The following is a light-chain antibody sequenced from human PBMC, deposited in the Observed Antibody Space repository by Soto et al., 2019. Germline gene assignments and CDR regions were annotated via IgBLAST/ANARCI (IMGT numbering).Light chain of an antibody. CDR2: ENN. CDR1: SSNTENNY. CDR3: ATWHSSLSIGV. J-gene: IGLJ1*01. Sequence: HSVLTQPPSVSAAPGQKVTISCSGSSSNTENNYVSWYQQLPGTAPKLLIYENNKRPSGIPDRFSGSKSGTSATLVITGLQTADEADYYCATWHSSLSIGVFGTGTKLTVL. V-gene: IGLV1-51*02.